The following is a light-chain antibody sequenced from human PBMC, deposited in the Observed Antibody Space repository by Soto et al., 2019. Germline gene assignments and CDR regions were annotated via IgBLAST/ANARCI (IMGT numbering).Light chain of an antibody. CDR1: SSDVGGYNY. CDR3: SSYTSSSPRV. J-gene: IGLJ3*02. Sequence: QSALTQPASVSGSPGQSITISCTGTSSDVGGYNYVSWYQQHPGKAPKLMIYEVSNRPSGVSNCFSGSKSCNTASLTHSGLQAEDEADYYCSSYTSSSPRVFGGGTKLTVL. V-gene: IGLV2-14*01. CDR2: EVS.